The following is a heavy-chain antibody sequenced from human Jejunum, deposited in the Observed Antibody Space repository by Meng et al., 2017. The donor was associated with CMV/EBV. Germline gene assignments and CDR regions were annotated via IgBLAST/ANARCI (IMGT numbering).Heavy chain of an antibody. V-gene: IGHV4-39*07. J-gene: IGHJ4*02. D-gene: IGHD3-3*01. CDR2: IYYTGTT. Sequence: GTRLGKLSCPPSLPSIFSGAPFGSNRPFWRCTRKPAGQGLDWIGTIYYTGTTYTNPSLKSRVAISIDTSKNQFSLKLTSVTAADTAIYYCARGIYDFWEPDYWAREPLAPFP. CDR1: GAPFGSNRPF. CDR3: ARGIYDFWEPDY.